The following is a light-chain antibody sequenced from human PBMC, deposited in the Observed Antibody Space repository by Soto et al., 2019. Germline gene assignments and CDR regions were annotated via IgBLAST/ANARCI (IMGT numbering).Light chain of an antibody. CDR3: QQYGRSPPFT. Sequence: IVLTQSPGTLSLSPGERATLSCRASQSVSSTYIAWYQQNPGQAPRLLIYGASSRATGIPDRFSGSVSGTDFTLTISRLESEDFAVYFCQQYGRSPPFTFGQGTKVEIK. J-gene: IGKJ2*01. CDR1: QSVSSTY. V-gene: IGKV3-20*01. CDR2: GAS.